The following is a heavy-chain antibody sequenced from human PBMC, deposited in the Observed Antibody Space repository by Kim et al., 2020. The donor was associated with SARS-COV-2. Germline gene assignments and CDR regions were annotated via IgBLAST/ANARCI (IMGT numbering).Heavy chain of an antibody. V-gene: IGHV3-21*01. Sequence: GGSLRLSCAASGFTFSSYSMNWVRQAPGKGLEWVSSISSSSSYIYYADSVKGRFTISRDNAKNSLYLQMNSLRAEDTAVYYCASVQTGDYVYYYYGMDVWGQGTTVTVSS. CDR3: ASVQTGDYVYYYYGMDV. D-gene: IGHD4-17*01. CDR2: ISSSSSYI. J-gene: IGHJ6*02. CDR1: GFTFSSYS.